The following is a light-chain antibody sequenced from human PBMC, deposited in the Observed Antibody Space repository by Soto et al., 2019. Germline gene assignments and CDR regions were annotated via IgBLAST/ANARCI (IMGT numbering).Light chain of an antibody. V-gene: IGLV2-14*01. CDR1: SSDVGGYNY. Sequence: QSALTQPASVSGSPGQSITISCTGTSSDVGGYNYVSWYQQHPGKAPKLMIYEVSNRPSGVSNRFSGSKSGNTASLTISGLQDEDEADYYCSSYTSSWVFGGGTKLTVL. CDR2: EVS. CDR3: SSYTSSWV. J-gene: IGLJ3*02.